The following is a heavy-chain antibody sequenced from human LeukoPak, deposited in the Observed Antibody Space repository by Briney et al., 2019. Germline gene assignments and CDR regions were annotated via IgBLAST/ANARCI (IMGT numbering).Heavy chain of an antibody. Sequence: SETLSLTCSVSSGSISGYYWNWIRQPPGKGLEWIGQIFYSGSTTYNPSLKSPVTISVDTSKNQFSLKVRSVTAADTAVYYCARLFFRSYGPHTLHSVDYWGQGTLVTVSS. CDR1: SGSISGYY. D-gene: IGHD5-18*01. CDR3: ARLFFRSYGPHTLHSVDY. CDR2: IFYSGST. J-gene: IGHJ4*02. V-gene: IGHV4-59*01.